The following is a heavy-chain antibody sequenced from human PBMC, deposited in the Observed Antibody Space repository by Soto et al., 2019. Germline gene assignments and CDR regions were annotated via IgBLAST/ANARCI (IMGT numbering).Heavy chain of an antibody. CDR2: ISSSSSYI. V-gene: IGHV3-21*01. CDR1: GFTFSSYS. Sequence: PGGSLRLSCAASGFTFSSYSMNWVRQAPGKGLEWVSSISSSSSYIYYADSVKGRFTISRDNAKNSLYLQMNSLRAEDTAVYYCARVTVPPKKIWFGEVSQGPGWFDPWGQGTLVTVSS. CDR3: ARVTVPPKKIWFGEVSQGPGWFDP. D-gene: IGHD3-10*01. J-gene: IGHJ5*02.